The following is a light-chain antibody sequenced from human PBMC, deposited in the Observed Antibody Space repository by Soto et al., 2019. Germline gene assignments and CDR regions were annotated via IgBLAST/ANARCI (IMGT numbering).Light chain of an antibody. Sequence: QSVLTQPPSVSAAPGQKVTISCSGSSSNIGNNYVSWYQQLPGTAPKLLIYDNNKRPSGIPDRFSGSKSCTSATLGITGLQTGDEADYYCGTWDSSLSGVVFGGGTKLTVL. J-gene: IGLJ2*01. V-gene: IGLV1-51*01. CDR1: SSNIGNNY. CDR2: DNN. CDR3: GTWDSSLSGVV.